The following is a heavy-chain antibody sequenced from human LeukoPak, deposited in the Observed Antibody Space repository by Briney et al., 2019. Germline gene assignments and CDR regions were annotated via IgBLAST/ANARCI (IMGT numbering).Heavy chain of an antibody. J-gene: IGHJ6*03. CDR1: GFTFSSYG. CDR3: AKEGYSSSSPYYYYMDV. CDR2: INGGGDPI. V-gene: IGHV3-48*01. Sequence: GGSLRLSCAASGFTFSSYGMHWVRQAPGKGLEWVAYINGGGDPILYADSVRGRFTISRDNAKNSLYLQMNNLGAGDTAVYYCAKEGYSSSSPYYYYMDVWGKGTTVTVSS. D-gene: IGHD6-13*01.